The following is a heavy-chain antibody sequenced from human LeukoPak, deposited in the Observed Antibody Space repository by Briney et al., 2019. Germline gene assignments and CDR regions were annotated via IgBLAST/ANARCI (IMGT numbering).Heavy chain of an antibody. CDR2: INPSGGST. CDR1: GYTFTSYY. D-gene: IGHD1-1*01. V-gene: IGHV1-46*01. J-gene: IGHJ4*02. Sequence: ASVKVSCKASGYTFTSYYMHWVRQASGQGLKWMGIINPSGGSTSYAQKFQGRVTMTRDMSTSTVYMELSSLRSEDTAVYYCARVRTGNLFDYWGQGTLVTVSS. CDR3: ARVRTGNLFDY.